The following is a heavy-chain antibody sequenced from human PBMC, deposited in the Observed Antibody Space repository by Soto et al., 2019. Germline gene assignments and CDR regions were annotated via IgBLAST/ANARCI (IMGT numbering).Heavy chain of an antibody. CDR1: GGSISSGGYY. D-gene: IGHD3-16*01. Sequence: SETLSLTCTVSGGSISSGGYYWSWIRQHPGKGLEWIGYIYYSGSTYYNPSLKSRVTISVDTSKNQFSLKLSSVTAADTAVYYCARFALRRPKYAFDIWGQGTMVTVSS. CDR2: IYYSGST. V-gene: IGHV4-31*03. J-gene: IGHJ3*02. CDR3: ARFALRRPKYAFDI.